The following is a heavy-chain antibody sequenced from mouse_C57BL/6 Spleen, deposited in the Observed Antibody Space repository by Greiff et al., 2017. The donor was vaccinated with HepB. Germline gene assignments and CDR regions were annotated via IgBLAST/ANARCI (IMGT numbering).Heavy chain of an antibody. Sequence: QVQLQQSGAELVRPGTSVKVSCKASGYAFTNYLIEWVKQRPGQGLEWIGVINPGSGGTNYNEKFKGKATLTADKSSSTAYMQLSSLTSEDSAVYFCARGSSGWSYYFDYWGQGTTLTVSS. J-gene: IGHJ2*01. V-gene: IGHV1-54*01. CDR3: ARGSSGWSYYFDY. CDR2: INPGSGGT. D-gene: IGHD3-2*02. CDR1: GYAFTNYL.